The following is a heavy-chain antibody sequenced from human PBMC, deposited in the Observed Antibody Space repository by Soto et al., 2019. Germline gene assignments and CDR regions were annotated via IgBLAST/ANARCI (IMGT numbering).Heavy chain of an antibody. J-gene: IGHJ6*02. CDR1: GGTFSSYA. CDR2: IIPIFGTA. D-gene: IGHD1-26*01. CDR3: ARREGYYYGMDV. V-gene: IGHV1-69*13. Sequence: SVKVSCKASGGTFSSYAISWVRQAPGQGLEWMGGIIPIFGTANYAQKFQGRVTITADESTSTAYMELSSLRSEDTAVYYCARREGYYYGMDVWGQGTTVTLSS.